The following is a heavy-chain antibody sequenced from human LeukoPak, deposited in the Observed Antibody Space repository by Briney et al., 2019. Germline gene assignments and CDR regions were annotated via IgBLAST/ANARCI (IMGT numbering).Heavy chain of an antibody. D-gene: IGHD5-24*01. CDR1: GFTFSTSW. CDR3: ARMRDGYMGRYYFDY. V-gene: IGHV3-7*04. J-gene: IGHJ4*02. CDR2: IKQDGSEK. Sequence: GGSLRLSCAASGFTFSTSWMSWVRQAPGKGLEWVANIKQDGSEKYYVDSVKGRFTISRDNAKNSLSLQMNSLRAEDTAVYYCARMRDGYMGRYYFDYWGQGTLVTVSS.